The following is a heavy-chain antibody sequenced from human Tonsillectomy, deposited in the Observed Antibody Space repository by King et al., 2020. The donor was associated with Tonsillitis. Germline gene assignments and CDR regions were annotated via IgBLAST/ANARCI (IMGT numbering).Heavy chain of an antibody. D-gene: IGHD3-22*01. Sequence: QLVQSGSEVKKPGASVKVSCKASGYTFSNFGITWVRQAPGQGLEWMGGISAYNGNTNYAQKVQGRITMTTDSSTSTVYMELRSLRSDDTAVYYCARDSWYGFDVSGYYYFDYWGQGTLVTVSS. CDR2: ISAYNGNT. CDR3: ARDSWYGFDVSGYYYFDY. V-gene: IGHV1-18*01. CDR1: GYTFSNFG. J-gene: IGHJ4*02.